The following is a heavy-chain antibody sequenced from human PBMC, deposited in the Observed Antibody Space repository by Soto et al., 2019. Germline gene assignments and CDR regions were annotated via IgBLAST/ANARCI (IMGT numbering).Heavy chain of an antibody. CDR1: GLTFSSYA. CDR2: IGGSGGST. J-gene: IGHJ1*01. CDR3: AKAKDSSSWYPVYFQH. V-gene: IGHV3-23*01. Sequence: PGGPLRPSCAASGLTFSSYATNCVRQAKGKGLEWVSGIGGSGGSTYYADSVKGRFTISRDNSKNTLYLQMNSLRAEDTAVYYCAKAKDSSSWYPVYFQHWGQGTLVTVSS. D-gene: IGHD6-13*01.